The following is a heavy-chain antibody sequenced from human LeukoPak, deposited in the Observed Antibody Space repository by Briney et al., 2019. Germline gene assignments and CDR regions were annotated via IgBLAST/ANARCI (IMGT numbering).Heavy chain of an antibody. J-gene: IGHJ1*01. D-gene: IGHD2-2*01. V-gene: IGHV4-34*01. Sequence: SETLSLTCAVYGGSFSGYYWSWIRQPPGKGLEWIGEINHSGSTNYNPSLKSRVTISVDTSKNQFSLKLSSVTAADTAVYSCAMGGYCSSTSCYEYFQHWGQGTLVTVSS. CDR2: INHSGST. CDR1: GGSFSGYY. CDR3: AMGGYCSSTSCYEYFQH.